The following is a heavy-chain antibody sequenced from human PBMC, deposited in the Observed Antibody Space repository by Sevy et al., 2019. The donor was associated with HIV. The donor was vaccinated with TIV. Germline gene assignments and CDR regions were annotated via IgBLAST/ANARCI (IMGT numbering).Heavy chain of an antibody. CDR3: TTGTGVRFQH. J-gene: IGHJ1*01. Sequence: GGSLRLSCAASGFTFSKAWMSWVRQAPGKGLEWVGRIKSKTDGGTTDYAEPVKGRFTISRDESKNTLSEQMNSRKIEDTAVYYCTTGTGVRFQHWGQSTLVTVSS. D-gene: IGHD1-1*01. CDR1: GFTFSKAW. CDR2: IKSKTDGGTT. V-gene: IGHV3-15*01.